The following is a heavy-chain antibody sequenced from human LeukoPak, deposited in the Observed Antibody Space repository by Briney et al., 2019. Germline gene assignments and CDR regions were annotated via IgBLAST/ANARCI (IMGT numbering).Heavy chain of an antibody. CDR2: INPNSGGT. CDR1: GYTVTGYY. CDR3: AISYQLGLGYMDV. Sequence: ASVKVSCKASGYTVTGYYMHWVRQAPGQGLEWMEGINPNSGGTNYAQKFQVRVTITRDTSISTAYMELSRLRSDDTAVYYSAISYQLGLGYMDVWGKGTTVTVSS. V-gene: IGHV1-2*02. D-gene: IGHD2-2*01. J-gene: IGHJ6*03.